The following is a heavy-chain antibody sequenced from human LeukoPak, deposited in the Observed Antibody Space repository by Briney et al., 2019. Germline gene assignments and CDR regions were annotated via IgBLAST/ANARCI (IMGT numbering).Heavy chain of an antibody. CDR1: GFTFSSDG. D-gene: IGHD3-22*01. Sequence: PGGSLRLSCAASGFTFSSDGMHWGRQAPGKGLEWVAFIRYDGSNKYYADSVKGRFTISRDNSKNTLYLQMNSLRAEDTAVYYCAKGEGYYYDSSGPSAFDIWGQGTMVTVSS. J-gene: IGHJ3*02. CDR2: IRYDGSNK. CDR3: AKGEGYYYDSSGPSAFDI. V-gene: IGHV3-30*02.